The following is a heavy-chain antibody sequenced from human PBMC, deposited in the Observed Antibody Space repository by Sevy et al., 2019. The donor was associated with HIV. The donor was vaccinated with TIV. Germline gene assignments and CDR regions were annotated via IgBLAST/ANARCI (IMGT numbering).Heavy chain of an antibody. CDR3: ARYRDGYNYDY. CDR1: GFTFSTYD. J-gene: IGHJ4*02. D-gene: IGHD5-12*01. V-gene: IGHV3-33*01. Sequence: GGSLRLSCAASGFTFSTYDMHWVRQAPGKGLEWVALKWYDGTNKYYADSLKGRFTRSSDNSKNTQSLQMNSLRAEDTAVYYCARYRDGYNYDYWGQGTLVTVSS. CDR2: KWYDGTNK.